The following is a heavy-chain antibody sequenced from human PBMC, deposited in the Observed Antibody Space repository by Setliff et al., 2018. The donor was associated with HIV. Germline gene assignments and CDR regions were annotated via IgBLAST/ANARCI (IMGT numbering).Heavy chain of an antibody. J-gene: IGHJ4*02. V-gene: IGHV3-7*03. CDR3: ARALQGSRRDPDY. D-gene: IGHD3-10*01. Sequence: QPGGSLRLSCAASGFNFSSYGMHWVRQAPGKGLEWVANINEHGSETNYVDSVKGRFTISRDNAKNSLYLQMNSLGAEDTALYYCARALQGSRRDPDYWGQGTLVTVSS. CDR1: GFNFSSYG. CDR2: INEHGSET.